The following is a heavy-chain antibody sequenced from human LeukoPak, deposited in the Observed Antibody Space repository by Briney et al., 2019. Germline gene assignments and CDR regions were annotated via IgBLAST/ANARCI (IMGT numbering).Heavy chain of an antibody. CDR1: GFTFSSYA. CDR2: INYSGGST. J-gene: IGHJ4*02. Sequence: GGSLRLSCAASGFTFSSYAMRWVRQAPGKGPEWVSGINYSGGSTYYADSVKGRFTISRDNSKNTLYLQMNSLRAENTAVYYCAKVTPSGSWGQGTLVTVSS. D-gene: IGHD1-26*01. CDR3: AKVTPSGS. V-gene: IGHV3-23*01.